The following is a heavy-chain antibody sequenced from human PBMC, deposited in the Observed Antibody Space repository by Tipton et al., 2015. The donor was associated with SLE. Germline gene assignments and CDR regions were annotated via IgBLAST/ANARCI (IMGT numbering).Heavy chain of an antibody. V-gene: IGHV3-30*02. CDR3: ARDVLRENWYFDL. Sequence: SLRLSCAASGFTFSNYGMHWVRQAPGKGLEWVAYIRFDGDNKYYADSVMGRFTISRDNSKNTLYLQMNSLRAEDTAVYYCARDVLRENWYFDLWGRGTLATVSS. J-gene: IGHJ2*01. D-gene: IGHD3-10*01. CDR1: GFTFSNYG. CDR2: IRFDGDNK.